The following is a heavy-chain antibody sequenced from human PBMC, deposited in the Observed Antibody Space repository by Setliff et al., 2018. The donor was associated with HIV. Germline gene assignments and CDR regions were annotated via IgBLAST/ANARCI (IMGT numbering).Heavy chain of an antibody. Sequence: SVKVSCKASGGTFSNYGFAWVRQAPGQGLEWMGGIIPIFGSADYAQKFQGRVTISADESTSTVYLELSSLTSDDTAMYYCASKGDYYTSRTLDSWGQGTLVTVSS. CDR2: IIPIFGSA. J-gene: IGHJ4*02. V-gene: IGHV1-69*13. D-gene: IGHD3-10*01. CDR1: GGTFSNYG. CDR3: ASKGDYYTSRTLDS.